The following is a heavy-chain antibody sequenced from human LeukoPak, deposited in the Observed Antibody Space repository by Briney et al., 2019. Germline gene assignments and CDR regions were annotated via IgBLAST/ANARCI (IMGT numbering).Heavy chain of an antibody. V-gene: IGHV4-61*02. CDR3: ARVPGSSCGGDCYFDY. J-gene: IGHJ4*02. CDR1: GGSISRGNYY. D-gene: IGHD2-21*02. CDR2: IYTSGST. Sequence: SQTLSLTCTVSGGSISRGNYYWSWIRQSAGKGLEWIGRIYTSGSTNYNPSLKSRVTISVDKSKNQFSLKLSSVTAADTAVYHCARVPGSSCGGDCYFDYWGQGTQVTVSS.